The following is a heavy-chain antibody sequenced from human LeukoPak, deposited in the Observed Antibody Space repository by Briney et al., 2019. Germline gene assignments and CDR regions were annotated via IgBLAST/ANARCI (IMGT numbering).Heavy chain of an antibody. J-gene: IGHJ6*03. CDR2: ISYDGSNK. Sequence: GRSLRLSCAASGFTFSSYAMHWVRQAPDKGLEWVAVISYDGSNKYYADSVKGRFTISRDNSKNTLYLQMNSLRAEDTAVYYCARDGYCSSTSCYTQYYYYYYYMDVWGKGTTVTVSS. D-gene: IGHD2-2*02. V-gene: IGHV3-30*01. CDR1: GFTFSSYA. CDR3: ARDGYCSSTSCYTQYYYYYYYMDV.